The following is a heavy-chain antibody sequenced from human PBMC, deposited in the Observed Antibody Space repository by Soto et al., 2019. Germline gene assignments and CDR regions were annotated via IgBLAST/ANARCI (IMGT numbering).Heavy chain of an antibody. CDR3: AKGPIFGVENIYDY. Sequence: EVQLLESGGGLLQPGGSLRLSCAASGFTFSSYAMSWVRQAPGKGLEWVSGMSGNGGSAYYADSGKGRFTISRDNSKKTLYLQMNSLIAEDTAVYYCAKGPIFGVENIYDYWGQGTLVTVSS. CDR1: GFTFSSYA. D-gene: IGHD3-3*01. J-gene: IGHJ4*02. CDR2: MSGNGGSA. V-gene: IGHV3-23*01.